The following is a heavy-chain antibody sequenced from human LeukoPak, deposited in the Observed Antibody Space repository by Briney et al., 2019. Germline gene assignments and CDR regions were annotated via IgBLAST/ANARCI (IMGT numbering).Heavy chain of an antibody. J-gene: IGHJ3*02. CDR1: GYTFTSYY. CDR2: INPSGGST. CDR3: ARGSPSNYYDSSGYPHDAFDI. D-gene: IGHD3-22*01. V-gene: IGHV1-46*01. Sequence: VASVKVSCKASGYTFTSYYMHWVRQAPGQGLEWMGIINPSGGSTSYAQKFQGRVTMTRDTSTSTVYMGLSSLRSEDTAVYYCARGSPSNYYDSSGYPHDAFDIWGQGTMVTVSS.